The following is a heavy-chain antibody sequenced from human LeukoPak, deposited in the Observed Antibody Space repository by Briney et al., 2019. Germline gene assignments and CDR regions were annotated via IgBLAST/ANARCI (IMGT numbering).Heavy chain of an antibody. J-gene: IGHJ4*02. CDR2: IIGSAANT. D-gene: IGHD3-10*01. Sequence: PGGSLRLSCAASGFTFSSYAMSWVRQALGKGLEWVSSIIGSAANTYSADSVKGRFTISRDNSKNTVYLQMSSLRAEDTAVYYCAKRGAGSSGPYYFDSWGQGTLVTVSS. V-gene: IGHV3-23*01. CDR1: GFTFSSYA. CDR3: AKRGAGSSGPYYFDS.